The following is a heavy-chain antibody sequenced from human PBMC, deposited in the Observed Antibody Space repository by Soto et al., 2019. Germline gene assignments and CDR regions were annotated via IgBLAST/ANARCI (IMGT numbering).Heavy chain of an antibody. CDR2: INHSGST. CDR1: GGSFSGYY. Sequence: SETLSLTCAVYGGSFSGYYWSWIRQPPGKGLEWIGEINHSGSTNYNPSLKSRVTISVDTSKNQFSLKLSSVTAADTAVYYCASRRSAGIAAAGTCYFDYWGQGTLVTVSS. CDR3: ASRRSAGIAAAGTCYFDY. V-gene: IGHV4-34*01. D-gene: IGHD6-13*01. J-gene: IGHJ4*02.